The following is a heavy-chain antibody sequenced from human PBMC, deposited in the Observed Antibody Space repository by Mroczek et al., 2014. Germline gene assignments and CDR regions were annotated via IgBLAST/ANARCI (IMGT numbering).Heavy chain of an antibody. J-gene: IGHJ3*02. CDR2: IYPGDSDT. D-gene: IGHD3-10*01. CDR1: GYSFTSYW. V-gene: IGHV5-51*03. CDR3: ASTRDMVRGDDAFDI. Sequence: SGAEVKKPGESLKISCKGSGYSFTSYWIGWVRQMPGKGLEWMGIIYPGDSDTRYSPSFQGQVTISADKSISTAYLQWSSLKASDTAMYYCASTRDMVRGDDAFDIWGQGTMVTVSS.